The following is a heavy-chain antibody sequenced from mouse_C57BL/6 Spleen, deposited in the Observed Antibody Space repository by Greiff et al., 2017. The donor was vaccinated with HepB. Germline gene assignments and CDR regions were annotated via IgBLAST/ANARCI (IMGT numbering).Heavy chain of an antibody. J-gene: IGHJ4*01. Sequence: EVQLVESGPGLVKPSQSLSLTCSVTGYSITSGYYWNWIRQFPGNKLEWMGYISYDGSNNYNPSLKNRISITRDTSKNQFFLKLNSVTTEDTATYYCARKHYYGSSFAMDYWGQGTSVTVSS. CDR3: ARKHYYGSSFAMDY. V-gene: IGHV3-6*01. CDR1: GYSITSGYY. CDR2: ISYDGSN. D-gene: IGHD1-1*01.